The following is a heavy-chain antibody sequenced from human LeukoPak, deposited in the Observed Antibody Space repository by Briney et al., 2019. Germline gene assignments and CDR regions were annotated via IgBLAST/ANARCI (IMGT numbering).Heavy chain of an antibody. CDR1: GYSISSGYY. V-gene: IGHV4-38-2*02. J-gene: IGHJ6*03. CDR3: AREMGWELVDYYYMDV. CDR2: IYHSGST. Sequence: SETLSLTCTVSGYSISSGYYWGWIRQPPGKGLEWIGSIYHSGSTYYNPSLKSRVTISVDTSKNQFSLKLWSVTAADTAVYYCAREMGWELVDYYYMDVWGKGTTVTVSS. D-gene: IGHD1-26*01.